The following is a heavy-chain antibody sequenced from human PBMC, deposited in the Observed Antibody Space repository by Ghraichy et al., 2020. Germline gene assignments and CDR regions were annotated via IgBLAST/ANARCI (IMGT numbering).Heavy chain of an antibody. Sequence: SETLSLTCTVSGGSISSYYWSWIRQPPGKGLEWIGYIYYSGSTNYNPSLKSRVTISVDTSKNQFSLKLSSVTAADTAVYYCARGPIYSNYYYYGMDVWGQGTTVTVSS. CDR3: ARGPIYSNYYYYGMDV. D-gene: IGHD4-11*01. CDR1: GGSISSYY. CDR2: IYYSGST. V-gene: IGHV4-59*01. J-gene: IGHJ6*02.